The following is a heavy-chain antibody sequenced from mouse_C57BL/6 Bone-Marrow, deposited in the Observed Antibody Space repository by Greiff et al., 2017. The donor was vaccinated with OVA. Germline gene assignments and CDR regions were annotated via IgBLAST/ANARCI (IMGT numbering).Heavy chain of an antibody. CDR3: ARLDGYSAMDY. CDR1: GYTFTNYW. Sequence: VQLQESGAELVRPGTSVKMSCKASGYTFTNYWIGWAKQRPGHGLEWIGDIYPGGGYTNYHEKFKGKATLTADKSSSTAYMQFSSLTSEDSAIYYCARLDGYSAMDYWGQGTSVTVSS. J-gene: IGHJ4*01. D-gene: IGHD2-3*01. CDR2: IYPGGGYT. V-gene: IGHV1-63*01.